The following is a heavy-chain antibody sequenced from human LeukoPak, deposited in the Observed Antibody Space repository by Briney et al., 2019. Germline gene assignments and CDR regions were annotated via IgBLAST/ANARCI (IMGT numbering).Heavy chain of an antibody. CDR1: GCSISSSSYY. CDR2: SYYSGNT. Sequence: ETLSLTCTVSGCSISSSSYYWCGIRQPPGRGLEWVGSSYYSGNTYYNPSLKSRVTISVDTSKNHFSLKLSSVTAADTAVYYCARLPVIRYFDWLLWGYFDYWGQGTLVTVSS. D-gene: IGHD3-9*01. J-gene: IGHJ4*02. CDR3: ARLPVIRYFDWLLWGYFDY. V-gene: IGHV4-39*01.